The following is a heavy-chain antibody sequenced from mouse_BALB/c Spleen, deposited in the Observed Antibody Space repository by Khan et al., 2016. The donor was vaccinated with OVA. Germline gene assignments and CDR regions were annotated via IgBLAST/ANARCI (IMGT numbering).Heavy chain of an antibody. D-gene: IGHD1-1*01. J-gene: IGHJ2*01. CDR2: ISYSGGT. CDR3: ARGNYYGYYFDF. Sequence: EVELVESGPGLVKPSQSLSLTCTVTGYSITSGYAWNWIRQFPGNKLEWMGYISYSGGTSYNPSLKSRISITRDTSKNQFFLQLNSVTTEDTATDYCARGNYYGYYFDFWGQCTPSHSLL. CDR1: GYSITSGYA. V-gene: IGHV3-2*02.